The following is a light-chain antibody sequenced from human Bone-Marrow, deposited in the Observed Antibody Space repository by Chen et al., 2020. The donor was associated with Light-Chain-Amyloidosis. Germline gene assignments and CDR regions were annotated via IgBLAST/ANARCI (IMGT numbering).Light chain of an antibody. CDR3: QSADSSGTYEVI. CDR2: RDT. CDR1: DLPTKY. J-gene: IGLJ2*01. Sequence: SYELQQPPSVSLYPGPPARITCSGDDLPTKYAYWYQHKTGQTPGLVIHRDTERPSGISERFSGSSSGTTATLTISGVQAEDEADYHCQSADSSGTYEVIFGGGTKLTVL. V-gene: IGLV3-25*03.